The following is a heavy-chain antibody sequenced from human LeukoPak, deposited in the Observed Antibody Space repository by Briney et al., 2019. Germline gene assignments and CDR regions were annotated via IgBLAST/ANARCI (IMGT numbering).Heavy chain of an antibody. D-gene: IGHD3-10*01. CDR1: GSSFTSGYY. Sequence: PSETLSLTCTVSGSSFTSGYYWSWIRQPPGKGLEWIGEINHSGSTNYNPSLKSRVTISVDTSKNQFSLKLSSVTAADTAVYYCARGRAYGSGKGDLTLDYWGQGTLVTVSS. CDR3: ARGRAYGSGKGDLTLDY. J-gene: IGHJ4*02. CDR2: INHSGST. V-gene: IGHV4-34*01.